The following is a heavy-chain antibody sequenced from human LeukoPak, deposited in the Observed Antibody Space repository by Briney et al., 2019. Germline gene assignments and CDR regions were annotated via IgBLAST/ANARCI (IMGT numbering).Heavy chain of an antibody. CDR2: INHSGST. Sequence: PSETLSLTCAVYGGSFSGYYWSWIRQPPGKGLEWIGEINHSGSTNYNPSLKSRVTISVDTSKNQFSLKLSSVTAADTAVYYCARVTRRFWFDPWGQGTLVTVSS. J-gene: IGHJ5*02. D-gene: IGHD2-21*02. CDR1: GGSFSGYY. V-gene: IGHV4-34*01. CDR3: ARVTRRFWFDP.